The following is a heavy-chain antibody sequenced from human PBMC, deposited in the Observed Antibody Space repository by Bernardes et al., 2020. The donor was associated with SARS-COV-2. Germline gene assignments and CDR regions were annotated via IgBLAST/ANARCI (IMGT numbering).Heavy chain of an antibody. J-gene: IGHJ4*02. CDR1: GYTYTNYG. Sequence: ASVKVSCKASGYTYTNYGIAWVRQAPGHGLEWLGWISRYNGNTNYAQHLQGRITMTSDLSIKTAFMELRRLRSDDTALYYCARVEGVCCGGTCFLLFYFDHWGQGTLVS. D-gene: IGHD2-15*01. CDR3: ARVEGVCCGGTCFLLFYFDH. CDR2: ISRYNGNT. V-gene: IGHV1-18*04.